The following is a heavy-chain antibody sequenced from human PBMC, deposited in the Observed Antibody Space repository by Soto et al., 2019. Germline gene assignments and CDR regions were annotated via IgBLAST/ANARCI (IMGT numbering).Heavy chain of an antibody. V-gene: IGHV1-2*04. CDR3: ARLQAAAGDNDLTFDY. D-gene: IGHD6-13*01. J-gene: IGHJ4*02. Sequence: ASVKVSCKASGGTFSSYAISWVRQAPGQGLEWMGWINPISGSTNYAQKFQGWVTMTRDTSISTAYMELSRLRSDDTAVYYCARLQAAAGDNDLTFDYWGQGTLVTVSS. CDR1: GGTFSSYA. CDR2: INPISGST.